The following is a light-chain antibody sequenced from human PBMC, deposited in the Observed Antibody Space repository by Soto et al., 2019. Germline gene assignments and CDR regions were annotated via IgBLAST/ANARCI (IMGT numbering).Light chain of an antibody. Sequence: DSQMTQSPSSLSASVGDRVTITCQASQDISNNLNWYQQKPGKGPKLLIYDASNLETGVRSRFSGSGSATDFTVTISSLQPEDIATFYCQQDDNRPLLTFGRGPKLEIK. CDR2: DAS. J-gene: IGKJ2*01. V-gene: IGKV1-33*01. CDR1: QDISNN. CDR3: QQDDNRPLLT.